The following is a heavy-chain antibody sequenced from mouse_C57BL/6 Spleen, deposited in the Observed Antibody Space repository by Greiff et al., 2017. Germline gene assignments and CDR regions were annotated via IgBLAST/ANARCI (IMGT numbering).Heavy chain of an antibody. Sequence: VQLQQPGAELVKPGASVKLSCKASGYTFTSYWMHWVKQRPGQGLEWIGMIHPNSGSTNYNEKFKSKATLTVDKSSSTAYIQLSSLTSEDSAVYYCAREEGTRGYFDYWGQGTTLTVSS. CDR2: IHPNSGST. CDR1: GYTFTSYW. D-gene: IGHD2-14*01. V-gene: IGHV1-64*01. CDR3: AREEGTRGYFDY. J-gene: IGHJ2*01.